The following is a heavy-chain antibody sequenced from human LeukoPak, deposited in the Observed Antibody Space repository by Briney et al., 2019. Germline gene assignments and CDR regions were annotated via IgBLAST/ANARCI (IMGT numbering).Heavy chain of an antibody. D-gene: IGHD6-13*01. CDR2: ISYDGSNK. CDR3: ARDLLAAAGDY. V-gene: IGHV3-30-3*01. Sequence: GGSLRLSCAASGFTFSSYAMHWVRQAPGKGLEWVAVISYDGSNKYYADSVKGRFTISRDNSKNTLYLQMNSLRAEDTAVYYCARDLLAAAGDYWGQGTLVTVSS. J-gene: IGHJ4*02. CDR1: GFTFSSYA.